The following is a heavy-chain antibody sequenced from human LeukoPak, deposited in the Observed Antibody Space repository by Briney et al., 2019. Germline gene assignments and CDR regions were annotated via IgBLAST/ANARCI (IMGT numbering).Heavy chain of an antibody. D-gene: IGHD2-2*01. CDR2: IYYSGST. J-gene: IGHJ6*02. CDR1: GGSISSYY. CDR3: ARDYRTTYYYYGMDV. V-gene: IGHV4-59*01. Sequence: PSETLSLTCTVSGGSISSYYWSWIRQPPGKGLEWIGYIYYSGSTNYNPSLKSRVTISVDTSKNQFSLKLSSVTAADTAVYYCARDYRTTYYYYGMDVWGQGTTVTVSS.